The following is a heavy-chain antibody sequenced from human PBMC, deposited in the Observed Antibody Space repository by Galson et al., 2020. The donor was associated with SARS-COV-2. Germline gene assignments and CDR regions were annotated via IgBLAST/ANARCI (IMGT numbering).Heavy chain of an antibody. J-gene: IGHJ5*02. CDR2: MYYSGST. CDR3: ARQILGFGDDWFDP. CDR1: GDSISSNSFY. D-gene: IGHD3-10*01. V-gene: IGHV4-39*01. Sequence: SETLSLTCTVSGDSISSNSFYWAWIRQPPGKGLEWIGSMYYSGSTYYSPPLKRRVTILLDTSKNQFSLKLSSVTAAATAVHYCARQILGFGDDWFDPWSQGILVTVSS.